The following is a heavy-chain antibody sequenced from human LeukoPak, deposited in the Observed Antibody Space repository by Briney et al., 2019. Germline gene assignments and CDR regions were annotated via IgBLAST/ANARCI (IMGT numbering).Heavy chain of an antibody. CDR1: GGSISSYY. J-gene: IGHJ4*02. CDR2: IYYSGST. D-gene: IGHD5-18*01. CDR3: APQRSLSYGPGAPDY. Sequence: SETLSLTCIVSGGSISSYYWSWIRQPPGKGLEWIGYIYYSGSTNYNPSLKSRVTISVDTSKNQFSLKLSSVTAAVTAVYYWAPQRSLSYGPGAPDYWGQGTLVTVSS. V-gene: IGHV4-59*12.